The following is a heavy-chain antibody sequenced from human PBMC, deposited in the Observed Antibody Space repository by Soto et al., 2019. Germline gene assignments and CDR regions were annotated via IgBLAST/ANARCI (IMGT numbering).Heavy chain of an antibody. J-gene: IGHJ5*02. CDR3: ARTAGPTPFDP. CDR1: GYTFTSYT. Sequence: GASVKVSCKASGYTFTSYTMHWVRQAPGQRLEWMGWITAGNGNTKYSQKFQGRVTITRDTSASTVYMELNSLTSEDTAVYYCARTAGPTPFDPWGQGTPVTVSS. V-gene: IGHV1-3*01. CDR2: ITAGNGNT. D-gene: IGHD6-19*01.